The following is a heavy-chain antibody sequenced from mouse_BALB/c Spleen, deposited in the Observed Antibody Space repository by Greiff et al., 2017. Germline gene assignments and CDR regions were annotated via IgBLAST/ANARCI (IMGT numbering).Heavy chain of an antibody. V-gene: IGHV5-6*01. J-gene: IGHJ4*01. Sequence: EVQLVESGGDLVKPGGSLKLSCAASGFTFSSYGMSWVRQTPDKRLEWVATISSGGSTYYPDTVKGRFTISRDNAKNTLYLQMSSLKSEDTAMYYCARSSGAMDYWGQGTSVTVSS. D-gene: IGHD3-1*01. CDR2: ISSGGST. CDR3: ARSSGAMDY. CDR1: GFTFSSYG.